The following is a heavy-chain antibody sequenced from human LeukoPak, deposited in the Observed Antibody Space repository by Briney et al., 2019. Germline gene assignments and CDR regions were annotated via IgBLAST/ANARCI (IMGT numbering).Heavy chain of an antibody. CDR3: AKGGTLPPFDY. J-gene: IGHJ4*02. Sequence: GGSLRLSCAASGFALTSYAMSCVRQAPGQGLEWVSSISISGVSTYYADSVKGRFTISRDNSESTLHLQMNSLRAEDTAVYYCAKGGTLPPFDYWGQGTLVTVSS. CDR2: ISISGVST. D-gene: IGHD1-14*01. CDR1: GFALTSYA. V-gene: IGHV3-23*01.